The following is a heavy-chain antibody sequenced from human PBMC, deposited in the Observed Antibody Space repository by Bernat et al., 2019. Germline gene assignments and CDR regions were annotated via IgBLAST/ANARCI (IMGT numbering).Heavy chain of an antibody. V-gene: IGHV3-7*01. J-gene: IGHJ6*02. D-gene: IGHD2/OR15-2a*01. CDR3: AREGWVYESPPRVYGMDV. CDR1: GFTFSSYW. Sequence: EVQLVESGGGLVQPGGSLRLSCAASGFTFSSYWMSWVRQAPGKGLEWVANIKQDGSEKYFVDSVKGRFTISRDNAKNSLFLQMNSLRAEDTAVYYCAREGWVYESPPRVYGMDVWGQGTTVTVSS. CDR2: IKQDGSEK.